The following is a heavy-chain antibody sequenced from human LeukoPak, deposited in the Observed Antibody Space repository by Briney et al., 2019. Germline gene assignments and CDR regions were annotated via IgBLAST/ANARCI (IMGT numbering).Heavy chain of an antibody. J-gene: IGHJ5*02. D-gene: IGHD5-12*01. CDR1: GYTFTSYD. Sequence: GASVKVSCRASGYTFTSYDINWVRQATGQGLEWMGWMNPNSGNTGYAQKFQGRVTMTRNTSISTAYMELSSLRSEDTAVYYCARDWGSGYDSFGPYNWFDPWGQGTLVTVSS. CDR3: ARDWGSGYDSFGPYNWFDP. CDR2: MNPNSGNT. V-gene: IGHV1-8*01.